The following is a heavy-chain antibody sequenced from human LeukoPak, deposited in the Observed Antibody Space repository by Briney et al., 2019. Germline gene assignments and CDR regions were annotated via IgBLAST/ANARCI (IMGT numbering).Heavy chain of an antibody. V-gene: IGHV4-39*01. CDR2: MKYGAST. CDR1: GGSITRSINY. Sequence: SETLSLTCTVSGGSITRSINYWAGIRQPPGTGPEWIATMKYGASTFYNPSLRSRVTISVDTSKNQFSLKVNSVTAADTAVYYCARQTRNYYDSSALGFDYWGQGTLVTVSS. D-gene: IGHD3-22*01. J-gene: IGHJ4*02. CDR3: ARQTRNYYDSSALGFDY.